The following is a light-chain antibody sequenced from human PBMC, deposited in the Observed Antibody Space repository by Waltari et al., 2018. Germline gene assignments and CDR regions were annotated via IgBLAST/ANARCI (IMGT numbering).Light chain of an antibody. CDR2: GAS. CDR1: QSVTASQ. V-gene: IGKV3-20*01. J-gene: IGKJ3*01. CDR3: QQYGSSIPFT. Sequence: EIVLTQSPGTMSLSPGDRATLSCRASQSVTASQVDWYQQKPGQAPRLLLYGASTRATGTPDRFSGTGSGTDFILTISGLEPEDFAVFFCQQYGSSIPFTFGPGTKV.